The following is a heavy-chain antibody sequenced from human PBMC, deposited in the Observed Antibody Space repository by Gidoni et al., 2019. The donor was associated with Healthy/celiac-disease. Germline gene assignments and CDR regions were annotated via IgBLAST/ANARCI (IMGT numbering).Heavy chain of an antibody. Sequence: EVQLVESGGCLVKPGGSLRLSCAASVFTFCNAWMNWVRQAPGKGLEWVGRIKSKTDGGTTDYAAPVKGRLTISRDDSKNTLYLQMNSLKTEDTAVYYCTIQVVTAITSDYWVQGTLVTVSS. CDR3: TIQVVTAITSDY. CDR2: IKSKTDGGTT. J-gene: IGHJ4*02. CDR1: VFTFCNAW. D-gene: IGHD2-21*02. V-gene: IGHV3-15*07.